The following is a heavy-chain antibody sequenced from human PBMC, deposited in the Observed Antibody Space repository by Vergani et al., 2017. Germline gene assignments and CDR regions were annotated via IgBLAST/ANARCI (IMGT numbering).Heavy chain of an antibody. Sequence: EVQLVESGGGLVQPGRSLRLSCAVSGFTFDDYAMHWVRQAPGKGLEWVSGINWNSDSIAYADSVKGRFTISRDNAKNSLYLQMNSLRAEDTALYYCVKDIAASGNYWYFDLWGRGTLVTVSS. V-gene: IGHV3-9*01. CDR2: INWNSDSI. J-gene: IGHJ2*01. CDR1: GFTFDDYA. D-gene: IGHD6-13*01. CDR3: VKDIAASGNYWYFDL.